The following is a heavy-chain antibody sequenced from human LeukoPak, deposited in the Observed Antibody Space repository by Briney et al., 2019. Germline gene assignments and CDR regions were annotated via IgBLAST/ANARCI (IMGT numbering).Heavy chain of an antibody. J-gene: IGHJ5*02. V-gene: IGHV3-23*01. Sequence: GGSLRLSCAASGFTFSSYAMSWVRQAPGKGLEWVSVISGSGDTTYYADSVKGRFTISRDNPKNTLYLQMNSLRADDTAIYYCTKDPNGDYIGAFDPWGQGTLVTVSS. CDR3: TKDPNGDYIGAFDP. D-gene: IGHD4-17*01. CDR1: GFTFSSYA. CDR2: ISGSGDTT.